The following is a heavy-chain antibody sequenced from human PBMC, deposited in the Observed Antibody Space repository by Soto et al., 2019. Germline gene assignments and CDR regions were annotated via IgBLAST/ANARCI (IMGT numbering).Heavy chain of an antibody. V-gene: IGHV1-18*01. CDR1: GYTFTSYG. CDR3: ARGRTNYDFWSGPGSYYYYYMDV. CDR2: ISAYNGNT. J-gene: IGHJ6*03. D-gene: IGHD3-3*01. Sequence: ASVKVSCKASGYTFTSYGISWVRQAPGQGLEWMGWISAYNGNTNYAQKLQGRVTMTTDTSTSTAYMELRSLRSDDTAVYYCARGRTNYDFWSGPGSYYYYYMDVWGKGTKVTGSS.